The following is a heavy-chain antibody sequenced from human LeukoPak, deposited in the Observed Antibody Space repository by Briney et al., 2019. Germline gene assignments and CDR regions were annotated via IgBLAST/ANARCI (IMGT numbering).Heavy chain of an antibody. CDR3: ATISAQTFDI. CDR1: GFSFRSHW. Sequence: GGSLRLSCVGSGFSFRSHWVNWVRQSPGKGLEWVANIKPDGSDKYYVDSARGRFTVSRDNAKNSAFLQMNSLRAEDTAIYYCATISAQTFDIWGQGTLVSVSS. J-gene: IGHJ3*02. D-gene: IGHD5-24*01. CDR2: IKPDGSDK. V-gene: IGHV3-7*01.